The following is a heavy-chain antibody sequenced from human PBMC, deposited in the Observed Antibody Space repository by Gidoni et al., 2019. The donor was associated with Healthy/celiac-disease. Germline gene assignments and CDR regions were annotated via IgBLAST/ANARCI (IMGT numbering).Heavy chain of an antibody. CDR1: RFTFSSYW. Sequence: EVQLVDSGGGLVQPGGSLRHSCAASRFTFSSYWMSWVRQAPGKGLEGVDNIKQDGSEKYYVDSVKGRFTISRDNAKNSLYVQMNSLRAEDTAVYYCARDSTSRYGAFDPWGQGTLVTVSS. D-gene: IGHD2-2*01. V-gene: IGHV3-7*01. J-gene: IGHJ5*02. CDR3: ARDSTSRYGAFDP. CDR2: IKQDGSEK.